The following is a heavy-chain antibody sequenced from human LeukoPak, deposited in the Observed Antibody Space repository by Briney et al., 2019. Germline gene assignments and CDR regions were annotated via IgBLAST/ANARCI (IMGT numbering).Heavy chain of an antibody. CDR1: GFTVSSNY. CDR3: ARVAYCSGGSCYADVDAFDI. Sequence: GGSLRLSCAASGFTVSSNYMSWVRQAPGKGLEVVSVIYSGGSTYYAASVKGRFTISRDNSKNTLYLQMNSLRAEDTAVYYCARVAYCSGGSCYADVDAFDIWGQGTMVTVSS. CDR2: IYSGGST. D-gene: IGHD2-15*01. J-gene: IGHJ3*02. V-gene: IGHV3-53*01.